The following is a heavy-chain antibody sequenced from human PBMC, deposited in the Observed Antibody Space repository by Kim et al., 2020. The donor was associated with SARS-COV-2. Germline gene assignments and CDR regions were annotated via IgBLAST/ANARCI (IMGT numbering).Heavy chain of an antibody. J-gene: IGHJ5*02. CDR1: GFTVSSNY. CDR3: ARLGPVVQVDP. Sequence: GGSLRLSCAASGFTVSSNYMSWVRQAPGKGLEWVSVIYSGGSTYYADSVKGRFTISRDNSKNTLYLQMNSLRAEDTAVYYCARLGPVVQVDPWGQGTLVTVSS. CDR2: IYSGGST. V-gene: IGHV3-53*01. D-gene: IGHD2-15*01.